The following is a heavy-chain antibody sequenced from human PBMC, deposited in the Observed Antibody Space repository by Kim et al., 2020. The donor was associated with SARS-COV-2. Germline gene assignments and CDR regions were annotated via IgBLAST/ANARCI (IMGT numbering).Heavy chain of an antibody. Sequence: GGSLRLSCAASGFTFSSYAMSWVRQAPGKGLEWVAVIWVDGGSKYYADSVKGRFTISRDNSKNTLYLQMNSLRAEDTAVYYCANSYGIFTSFYFREAFDIWGQGTMVTVSS. D-gene: IGHD3-9*01. J-gene: IGHJ3*02. V-gene: IGHV3-33*06. CDR1: GFTFSSYA. CDR3: ANSYGIFTSFYFREAFDI. CDR2: IWVDGGSK.